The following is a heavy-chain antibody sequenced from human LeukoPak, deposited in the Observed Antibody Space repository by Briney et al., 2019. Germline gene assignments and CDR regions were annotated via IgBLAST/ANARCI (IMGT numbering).Heavy chain of an antibody. D-gene: IGHD2-2*01. CDR3: ASRYCSSTSCQRHSFDY. J-gene: IGHJ4*02. Sequence: PSETLSLTCTVSGGSISSSRYYLGWIRQPPGNGLEWMGSIYYSGSTYYNPSHKSRATISVVTSKNHFSLKLSSLTAPDTALYYWASRYCSSTSCQRHSFDYWGQGTLVTVSS. V-gene: IGHV4-39*02. CDR2: IYYSGST. CDR1: GGSISSSRYY.